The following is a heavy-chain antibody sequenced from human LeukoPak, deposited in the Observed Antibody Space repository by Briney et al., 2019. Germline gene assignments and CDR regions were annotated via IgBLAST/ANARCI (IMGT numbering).Heavy chain of an antibody. CDR3: AKDSYGMDV. V-gene: IGHV3-23*01. Sequence: GGSLRLSCAASGFTFSSYAMSWVRQAPGKGLEWVSGISGSGGSTYYTDSVKGRFTISRDSSKNTLYLQMNSLRAEDTAVYYCAKDSYGMDVWGQGTTVTVSS. CDR1: GFTFSSYA. CDR2: ISGSGGST. J-gene: IGHJ6*02.